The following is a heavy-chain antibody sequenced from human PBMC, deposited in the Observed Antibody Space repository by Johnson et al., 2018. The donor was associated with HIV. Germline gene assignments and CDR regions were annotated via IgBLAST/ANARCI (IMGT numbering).Heavy chain of an antibody. CDR2: ISIDGSNK. V-gene: IGHV3-30*03. CDR3: ARVEWELGAFDI. Sequence: QVQLVESGGGVVQPGRSLRLSCAASGFTFSSYGMHWVRQAPGKGLEWVALISIDGSNKYYADSVKGRFTISSDNSKNTLYLQMNGLRSEDTAVYYCARVEWELGAFDIWGQGTMVTVSS. D-gene: IGHD1-26*01. CDR1: GFTFSSYG. J-gene: IGHJ3*02.